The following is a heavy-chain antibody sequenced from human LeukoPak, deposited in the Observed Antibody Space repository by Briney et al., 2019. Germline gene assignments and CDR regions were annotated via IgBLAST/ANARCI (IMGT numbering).Heavy chain of an antibody. CDR3: ARAGGNSEVNYYYYGMDV. CDR1: GGSIRSSYYY. Sequence: SETLSLTCTVSGGSIRSSYYYWGWIRQPPGKGLEWIGSIYDSGSTYYNPSLKSRVTISVDTSKNQFSLKLSSVTAADTAVYYCARAGGNSEVNYYYYGMDVWGQGTTVTVSS. J-gene: IGHJ6*02. V-gene: IGHV4-39*07. CDR2: IYDSGST. D-gene: IGHD4-23*01.